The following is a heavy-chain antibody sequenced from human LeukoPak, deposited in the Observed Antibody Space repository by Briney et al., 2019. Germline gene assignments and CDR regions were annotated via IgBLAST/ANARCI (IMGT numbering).Heavy chain of an antibody. Sequence: RTSETLSLTCAVYGGSFSGYYWSWIRQPPGKGLEWIGEINHSGSTNYNPSLKSRVTISVDTSKNQFSLKLSSVTAADTAVYYCASGYYYDSSGYYGLVYWGQGTLVTVSS. CDR3: ASGYYYDSSGYYGLVY. CDR2: INHSGST. D-gene: IGHD3-22*01. V-gene: IGHV4-34*01. CDR1: GGSFSGYY. J-gene: IGHJ4*02.